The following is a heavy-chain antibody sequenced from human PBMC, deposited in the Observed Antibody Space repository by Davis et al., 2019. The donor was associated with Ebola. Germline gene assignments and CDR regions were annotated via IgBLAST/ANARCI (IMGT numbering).Heavy chain of an antibody. D-gene: IGHD7-27*01. CDR1: GDSVSGGSGA. J-gene: IGHJ4*02. CDR3: ARFNWGHRNFDY. V-gene: IGHV6-1*01. Sequence: HSQTLSLTCAISGDSVSGGSGAWNWLRQSPSRGLEWLGRTYYSSKWYHNYAAYVKSRITINPDTSKNQFSLQLNSVTPEDTAVYYCARFNWGHRNFDYWGQGTLVTVSS. CDR2: TYYSSKWYH.